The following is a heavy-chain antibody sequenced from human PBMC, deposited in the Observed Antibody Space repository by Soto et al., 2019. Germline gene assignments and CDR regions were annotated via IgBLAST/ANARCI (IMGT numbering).Heavy chain of an antibody. J-gene: IGHJ4*02. CDR1: GYTFSHYW. V-gene: IGHV3-74*01. D-gene: IGHD3-9*01. CDR3: PYDTVGDKDF. CDR2: VTPDGTIT. Sequence: GASLRLSCAASGYTFSHYWMHWVRQAPGKGLVWVSRVTPDGTITTYADSVKGRFTISRDNAKNTLYLQMNSLGVEGTALYYCPYDTVGDKDFWCQGTPGTVSS.